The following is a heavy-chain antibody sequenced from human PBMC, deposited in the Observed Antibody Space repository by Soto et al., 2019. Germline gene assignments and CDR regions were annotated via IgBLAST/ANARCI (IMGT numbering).Heavy chain of an antibody. CDR1: GFSLSTSAVG. Sequence: SGPTLVNPTQTLTLTCTFSGFSLSTSAVGVGWIRQPPGKALEWLALIYWDDDKRYSTSLKSRLTISRGTSKNQVVLRMTKMDPVDTARYFCAHPRIVGPSRTAYYFAYWGQGTLVPVTS. J-gene: IGHJ4*02. CDR3: AHPRIVGPSRTAYYFAY. D-gene: IGHD1-26*01. CDR2: IYWDDDK. V-gene: IGHV2-5*02.